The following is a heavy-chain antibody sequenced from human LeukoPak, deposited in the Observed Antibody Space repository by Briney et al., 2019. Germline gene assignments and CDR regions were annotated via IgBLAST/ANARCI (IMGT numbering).Heavy chain of an antibody. Sequence: PGGSLRLSCAASGFTFSSYGMHWVRQAPGKGLEWVAVISYGGSNKYYADSVKGRFTISRDNSKNTLYLQMNSLRAEDTAVYYCAKPYYDSSGYYYEEVFDYWGQGTLVTVSS. CDR3: AKPYYDSSGYYYEEVFDY. J-gene: IGHJ4*02. CDR1: GFTFSSYG. CDR2: ISYGGSNK. V-gene: IGHV3-30*18. D-gene: IGHD3-22*01.